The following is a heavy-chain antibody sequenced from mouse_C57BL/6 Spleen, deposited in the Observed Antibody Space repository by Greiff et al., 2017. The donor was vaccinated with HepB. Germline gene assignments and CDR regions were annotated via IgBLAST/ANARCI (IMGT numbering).Heavy chain of an antibody. CDR1: GYTFTDYN. J-gene: IGHJ3*01. CDR2: INPNNGGT. Sequence: VQLKESGPELVKPGASVKIPCKASGYTFTDYNMDWVKQSHGKSLEWIGDINPNNGGTIYNQKFKGKATLTVDKSSSTAYMELRSLTSEDTAVYYCARRAITTVVAPGLAYWGQGTLVTVSA. V-gene: IGHV1-18*01. CDR3: ARRAITTVVAPGLAY. D-gene: IGHD1-1*01.